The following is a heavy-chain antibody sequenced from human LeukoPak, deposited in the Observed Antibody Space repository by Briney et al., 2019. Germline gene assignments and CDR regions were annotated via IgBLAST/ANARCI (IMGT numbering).Heavy chain of an antibody. CDR1: GFTFDDYA. J-gene: IGHJ4*02. V-gene: IGHV3-9*01. CDR3: AKDIFSPDLAHSYGYD. D-gene: IGHD5-18*01. Sequence: PGGSLRLSCAASGFTFDDYATHWVRQAPGKGLEWVSGISWNSGSMDYGDSVKGRFSISRDNARNILYLQMNSLRPEDTALYYCAKDIFSPDLAHSYGYDWGQGTLVSVSS. CDR2: ISWNSGSM.